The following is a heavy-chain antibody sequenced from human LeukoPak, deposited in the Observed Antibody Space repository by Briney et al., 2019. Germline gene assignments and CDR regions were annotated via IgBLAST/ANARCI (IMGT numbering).Heavy chain of an antibody. J-gene: IGHJ4*02. CDR3: AKGRFLERLRFDY. V-gene: IGHV3-30*02. CDR2: IRQDGSNK. D-gene: IGHD3-3*01. CDR1: GFTFSSYG. Sequence: GGSLRLSCAASGFTFSSYGMHWVRQAPGKGLEWVAFIRQDGSNKYYVDSVKGRFTISRDNSKNTLYLQMNSLRAEDTAVYYCAKGRFLERLRFDYWGQGTLVTVSS.